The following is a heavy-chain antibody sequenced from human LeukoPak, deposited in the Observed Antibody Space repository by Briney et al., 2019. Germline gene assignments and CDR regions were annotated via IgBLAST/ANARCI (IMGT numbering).Heavy chain of an antibody. CDR1: GFSFSGEA. CDR2: VRERSPSP. Sequence: GGPLRLSCAASGFSFSGEAMSWVRQAPGRGLEWVSSVRERSPSPTYADSVKGRFTVSRDKSKSTLFLQMNDLRVEDTAVYYCAREYPGIGSDYWGQGTLVTVSS. J-gene: IGHJ4*02. V-gene: IGHV3-23*01. CDR3: AREYPGIGSDY. D-gene: IGHD6-13*01.